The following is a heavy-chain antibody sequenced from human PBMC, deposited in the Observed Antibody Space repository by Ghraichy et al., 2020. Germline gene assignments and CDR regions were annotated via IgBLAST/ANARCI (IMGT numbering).Heavy chain of an antibody. CDR3: AKSGGNGADYYYYYYGMDV. D-gene: IGHD1-1*01. Sequence: GGSLRLSCAASGFTFSSYVMSWVRQAPGKGLEWVSAISGSGGSTYYADSVKGRFTISRDNSKNTLYLQMNSLRAEDTAVYYCAKSGGNGADYYYYYYGMDVWGQGTTVTVSS. V-gene: IGHV3-23*01. J-gene: IGHJ6*02. CDR1: GFTFSSYV. CDR2: ISGSGGST.